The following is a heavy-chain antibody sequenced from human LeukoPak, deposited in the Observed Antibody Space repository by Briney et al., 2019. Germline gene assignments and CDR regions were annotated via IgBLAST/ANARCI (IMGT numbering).Heavy chain of an antibody. J-gene: IGHJ4*02. CDR2: MYYSGST. D-gene: IGHD6-19*01. V-gene: IGHV4-59*08. CDR1: GGSISSYY. Sequence: SETLSLTCTVSGGSISSYYWSWIRQPPGKGLEWIGYMYYSGSTNYNPSLKSRATTSVGTSKTQFSLKLSSVTAAATAVYYCARQTYSSGWYLDNWGQGTLVTVSP. CDR3: ARQTYSSGWYLDN.